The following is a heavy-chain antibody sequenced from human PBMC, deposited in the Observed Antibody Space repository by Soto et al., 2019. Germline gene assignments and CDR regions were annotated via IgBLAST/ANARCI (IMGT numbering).Heavy chain of an antibody. CDR3: ARSVAVPGAHIDY. D-gene: IGHD6-19*01. CDR1: GGSISGSY. Sequence: SETLSLTCSVSGGSISGSYWSWIRQSPGKGPEWLGYVYYTGSTNYSPSLRSRVSISVDTSKNEFSLRLSSVTAADTAVYFCARSVAVPGAHIDYWGQGTQVTVSS. J-gene: IGHJ4*02. CDR2: VYYTGST. V-gene: IGHV4-59*01.